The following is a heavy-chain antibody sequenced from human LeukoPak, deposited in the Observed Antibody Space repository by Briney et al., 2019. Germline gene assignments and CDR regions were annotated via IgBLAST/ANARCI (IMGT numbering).Heavy chain of an antibody. J-gene: IGHJ4*02. CDR1: GFTFSSYG. Sequence: GGSLRLSCAASGFTFSSYGMHWVRQAPAKGLEWVAVISYDGSNKYYADSVKGRFTISRDNSKNTLYLQMNSLRAEDTAVYYCARGSGGFYYWGQGTLVTVSS. CDR2: ISYDGSNK. CDR3: ARGSGGFYY. D-gene: IGHD3-10*01. V-gene: IGHV3-30*03.